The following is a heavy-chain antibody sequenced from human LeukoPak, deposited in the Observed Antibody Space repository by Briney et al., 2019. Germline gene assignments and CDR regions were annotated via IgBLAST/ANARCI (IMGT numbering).Heavy chain of an antibody. V-gene: IGHV1-69*08. CDR2: INPGLKTS. J-gene: IGHJ4*02. CDR1: GGSLSSHI. Sequence: SVNVSCKVSGGSLSSHIMDWLRQAPGQGLEWMGLINPGLKTSNSAQKFQGRVTITAEKSTNTAYMELTRLTSDDTAVYHCARVMRERHQFDSWGQGTLVIVSS. CDR3: ARVMRERHQFDS. D-gene: IGHD1-26*01.